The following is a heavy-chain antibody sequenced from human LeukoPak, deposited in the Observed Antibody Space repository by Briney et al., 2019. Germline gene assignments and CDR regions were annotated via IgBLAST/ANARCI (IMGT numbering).Heavy chain of an antibody. V-gene: IGHV3-9*01. CDR2: ISWNGGSI. CDR3: ATVVPSRYYYDSSGYVDY. J-gene: IGHJ4*02. D-gene: IGHD3-22*01. Sequence: GGSLRLSCAASGFTFDDYAMHWVRQAPGKGLEWVSGISWNGGSIGYADSVKGRFTISRDNAKNSLYLQMNSLRAEDTALYYCATVVPSRYYYDSSGYVDYWGQGTLVTVSS. CDR1: GFTFDDYA.